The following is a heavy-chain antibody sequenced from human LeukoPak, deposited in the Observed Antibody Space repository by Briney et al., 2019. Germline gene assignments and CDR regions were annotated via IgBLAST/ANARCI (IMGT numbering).Heavy chain of an antibody. J-gene: IGHJ4*02. Sequence: SETLSLTCTVSGGSISSGGYYWSWIRQHPGKGLEWIGYIYYSGSTYYNPSLNSRVSISVDTSKNQFSLELISVTAADTAVYYCARESPYIYSGYDRLFDYWGQGTLVTVSS. V-gene: IGHV4-30-4*08. D-gene: IGHD5-12*01. CDR3: ARESPYIYSGYDRLFDY. CDR2: IYYSGST. CDR1: GGSISSGGYY.